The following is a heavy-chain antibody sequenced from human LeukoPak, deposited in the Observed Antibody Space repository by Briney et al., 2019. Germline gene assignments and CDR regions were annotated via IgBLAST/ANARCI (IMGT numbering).Heavy chain of an antibody. CDR1: GGSISSYY. CDR3: ARTTEGYAGGPGYSYYYYMDV. CDR2: IHYSGST. D-gene: IGHD5-12*01. V-gene: IGHV4-59*01. J-gene: IGHJ6*03. Sequence: PSETLSLTCTVSGGSISSYYWSWIRQPPGKGLEWIGYIHYSGSTHYNPSLKSRVTISVDTSKNQVSLKLRSVTAADTAVYYCARTTEGYAGGPGYSYYYYMDVWGKGTTVTTSS.